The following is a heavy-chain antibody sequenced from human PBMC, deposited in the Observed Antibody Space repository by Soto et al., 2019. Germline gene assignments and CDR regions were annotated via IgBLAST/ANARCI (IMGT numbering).Heavy chain of an antibody. J-gene: IGHJ3*02. CDR2: ISGSGGST. CDR1: GFTFSSYA. Sequence: GGSLRLSCAASGFTFSSYAMSWVRQAPGKGLEWVSAISGSGGSTYYADSVKGRFTISSDNSKNTLYLQMNSLRAEDTAVYYCANPYYYDSSGYPANAFDIWGQGTMVTVSS. V-gene: IGHV3-23*01. CDR3: ANPYYYDSSGYPANAFDI. D-gene: IGHD3-22*01.